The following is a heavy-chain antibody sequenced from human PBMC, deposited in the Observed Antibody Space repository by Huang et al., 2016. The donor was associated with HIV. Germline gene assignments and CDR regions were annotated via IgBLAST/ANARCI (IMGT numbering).Heavy chain of an antibody. CDR1: GYIFSNFG. CDR2: ISAYNGNT. V-gene: IGHV1-18*01. D-gene: IGHD6-19*01. J-gene: IGHJ4*02. CDR3: ARPHSGYSSGWLDY. Sequence: QVQLVQSGAEVKKPGASVKVSCKASGYIFSNFGISWVRQAPGQGLEWMGWISAYNGNTNYAQKFQGRVSMTTDTSTSTVYMELRSLRSDDTAVFYCARPHSGYSSGWLDYWGQGTLVTVSS.